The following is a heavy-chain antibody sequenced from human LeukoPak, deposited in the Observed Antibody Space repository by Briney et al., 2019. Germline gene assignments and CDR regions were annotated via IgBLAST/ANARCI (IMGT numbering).Heavy chain of an antibody. D-gene: IGHD3-10*01. CDR1: GFTFDDYG. Sequence: GGSLRLSCAASGFTFDDYGMSWVRQAPGKGLEWVSGINWNGGSTGYADSVKGRFTISRDNAKNSLYLQMNSLRAEDTALRYCARGAASYYYGSGSFIDYWGQGTLVTVSS. J-gene: IGHJ4*02. CDR2: INWNGGST. V-gene: IGHV3-20*04. CDR3: ARGAASYYYGSGSFIDY.